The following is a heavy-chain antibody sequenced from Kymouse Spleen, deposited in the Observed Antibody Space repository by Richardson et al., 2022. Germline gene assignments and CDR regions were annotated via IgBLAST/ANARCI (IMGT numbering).Heavy chain of an antibody. Sequence: EVQLVESGGGLVQPGRSLRLSCAASGFTFDDYAMHWVRQAPGKGLEWVSGISWNSGSIGYADSVKGRFTISRDNAKNSLYLQMNSLRAEDTALYYCAKDRGYSSSWYSLLGPGNPGHRLL. D-gene: IGHD6-13*01. CDR3: AKDRGYSSSWYSL. CDR2: ISWNSGSI. CDR1: GFTFDDYA. J-gene: IGHJ4*02. V-gene: IGHV3-9*01.